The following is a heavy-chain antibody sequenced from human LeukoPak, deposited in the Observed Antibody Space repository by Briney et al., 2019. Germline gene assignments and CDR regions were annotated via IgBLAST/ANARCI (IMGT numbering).Heavy chain of an antibody. CDR3: ARVPTIDSTPSGWYFDL. D-gene: IGHD6-13*01. Sequence: GGSLRLSCSVSGFIFSNHAMHWVRQAPGKGLEWVSSISSSSSYIYYADSVKGRFTISRDNAKNSLYLQMNSLRAEDTAVYYCARVPTIDSTPSGWYFDLWGRGTLVTVSS. J-gene: IGHJ2*01. CDR1: GFIFSNHA. V-gene: IGHV3-21*01. CDR2: ISSSSSYI.